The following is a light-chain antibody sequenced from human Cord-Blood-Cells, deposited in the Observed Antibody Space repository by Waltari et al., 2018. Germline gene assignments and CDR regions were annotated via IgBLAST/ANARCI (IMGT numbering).Light chain of an antibody. CDR3: QQYNSYST. Sequence: DIQMTQSPSTLSASVGDRVTITCRASQSIRSWVAWYQQKPGKAPKLLIYDASSLERGVPSRFSGSGSGTEFTLTISSLQPDDFATYYCQQYNSYSTFGQGTKVEIK. V-gene: IGKV1-5*01. CDR1: QSIRSW. J-gene: IGKJ1*01. CDR2: DAS.